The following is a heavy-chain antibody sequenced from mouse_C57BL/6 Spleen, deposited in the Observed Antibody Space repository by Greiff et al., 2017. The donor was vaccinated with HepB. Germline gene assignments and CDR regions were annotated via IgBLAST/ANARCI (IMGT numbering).Heavy chain of an antibody. CDR3: ARDYSNPFAY. V-gene: IGHV1-64*01. D-gene: IGHD2-5*01. CDR1: GYTFTSYW. Sequence: QVQLQQPGAELVKPGASVKMSCKASGYTFTSYWITWVKQRPGQGLEWIGMIHPNSGSTNYNEKFKSKATLTVDKSSSTAYMQLSSLTSEDSAVYYCARDYSNPFAYWGQGTLVTVSA. J-gene: IGHJ3*01. CDR2: IHPNSGST.